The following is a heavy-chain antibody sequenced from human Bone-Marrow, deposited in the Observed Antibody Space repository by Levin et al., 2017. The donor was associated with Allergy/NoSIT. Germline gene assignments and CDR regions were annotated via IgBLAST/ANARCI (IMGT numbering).Heavy chain of an antibody. D-gene: IGHD4-23*01. CDR3: GRGLRWSNLGVDH. CDR2: VSGPGGVT. Sequence: GGSLRLSCAASGFTFSDYAMSWVRQVPGRGLEWVTGVSGPGGVTYEADSVKGRFFVSRHNSKNTLYLQMNSLRLEDTAVYYCGRGLRWSNLGVDHWGQGTLVTVSS. J-gene: IGHJ4*02. CDR1: GFTFSDYA. V-gene: IGHV3-23*01.